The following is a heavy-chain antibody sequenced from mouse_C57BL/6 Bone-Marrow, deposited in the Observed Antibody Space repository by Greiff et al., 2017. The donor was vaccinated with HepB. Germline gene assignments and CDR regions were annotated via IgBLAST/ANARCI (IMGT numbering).Heavy chain of an antibody. CDR2: INPYNGGT. J-gene: IGHJ2*01. Sequence: EVQLQESGPVLVKPGASVKMSCKASGYTFTDYYRKGGKQSHGKSLEWIGVINPYNGGTSYNQKFKGKATLTVDKSSSTAYMELNSLTSEDSAVYYCARYGSSPYFDYWGQGTTLTVS. D-gene: IGHD1-1*01. CDR1: GYTFTDYY. V-gene: IGHV1-19*01. CDR3: ARYGSSPYFDY.